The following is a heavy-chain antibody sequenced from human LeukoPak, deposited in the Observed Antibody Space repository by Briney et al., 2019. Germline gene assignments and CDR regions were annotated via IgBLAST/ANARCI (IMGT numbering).Heavy chain of an antibody. Sequence: PGGSLRLSCAASGFTFDDYAMPWVRQAPGKGLEWVSGISWNSGSIGYADSVKGRFTISRDNAKNSLYLQMNSLRAEDTALYYCAKDVGATVTLPFDYWGQGTLVTVSS. CDR2: ISWNSGSI. D-gene: IGHD4-17*01. CDR1: GFTFDDYA. V-gene: IGHV3-9*01. J-gene: IGHJ4*02. CDR3: AKDVGATVTLPFDY.